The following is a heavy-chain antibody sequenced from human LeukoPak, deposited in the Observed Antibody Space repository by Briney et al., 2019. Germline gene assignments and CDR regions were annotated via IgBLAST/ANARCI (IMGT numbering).Heavy chain of an antibody. Sequence: KPSETLSLTCTVSGGSISSGSYYWSWIRQPAGKGLEWIGRIYTSGSTNYNPSLKSRVTISVDTSKNQFSLKLSSVTAADTAVYYCARGGGRGGPLLYDPDYWGQGTLVTVSS. CDR3: ARGGGRGGPLLYDPDY. V-gene: IGHV4-61*02. CDR1: GGSISSGSYY. CDR2: IYTSGST. J-gene: IGHJ4*02. D-gene: IGHD2-2*02.